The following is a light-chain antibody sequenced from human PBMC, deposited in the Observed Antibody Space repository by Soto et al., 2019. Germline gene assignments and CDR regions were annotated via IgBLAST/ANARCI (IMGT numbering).Light chain of an antibody. CDR1: QSVGSN. Sequence: EIVMTQSPATLSVSPGERATLSCRATQSVGSNLAWYQQKPGQAPRLLIYGASTRATGIPAGFSGSGSGTEFTRTISGLQSEDFAVYYCQQYNNWPLEFTFGQGTKLEIK. J-gene: IGKJ2*01. V-gene: IGKV3-15*01. CDR2: GAS. CDR3: QQYNNWPLEFT.